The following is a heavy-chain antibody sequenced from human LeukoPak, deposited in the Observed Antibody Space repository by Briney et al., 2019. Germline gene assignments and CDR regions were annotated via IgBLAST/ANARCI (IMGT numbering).Heavy chain of an antibody. Sequence: SVKVSCKASGCTFSSYAISWVRQAPGQGLEWMGGIIPIFGTANYAQKFQGRVTITADESTSTAYMELSSLRSEDTAVYYCASLHPTYSGGDCYSGVGLSYFDYWGQGTLVTVSS. J-gene: IGHJ4*02. CDR1: GCTFSSYA. CDR3: ASLHPTYSGGDCYSGVGLSYFDY. D-gene: IGHD2-21*02. CDR2: IIPIFGTA. V-gene: IGHV1-69*13.